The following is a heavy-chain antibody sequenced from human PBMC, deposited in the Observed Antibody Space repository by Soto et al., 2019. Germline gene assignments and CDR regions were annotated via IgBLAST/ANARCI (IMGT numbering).Heavy chain of an antibody. CDR1: GFTFSSYA. J-gene: IGHJ3*02. V-gene: IGHV3-23*01. Sequence: GGSLRLSCAASGFTFSSYAMSWVRQAPGKGLEWVSGISGSGGSTYYADSVKGRFTISRDKSKNTLYLQTNSLRAEDTAVYYCAKIADMVRGVYDAFDIWGQGQWSPS. CDR3: AKIADMVRGVYDAFDI. D-gene: IGHD3-10*01. CDR2: ISGSGGST.